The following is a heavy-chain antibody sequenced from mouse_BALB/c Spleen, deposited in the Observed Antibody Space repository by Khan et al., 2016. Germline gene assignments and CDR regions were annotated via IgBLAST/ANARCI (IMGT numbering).Heavy chain of an antibody. V-gene: IGHV14-3*02. CDR2: IDPANGNT. D-gene: IGHD2-13*01. J-gene: IGHJ3*01. CDR3: ARTTYDDCGGLAY. CDR1: GFNIKDTY. Sequence: VQLQQSGAELVKPGASVKLSCTASGFNIKDTYMPWVKQRPEQGLEWIGRIDPANGNTKYDPKFQGKATITADTSSNTAYLQLSSLTSEDTAVSYWARTTYDDCGGLAYWGQGTLVTGSA.